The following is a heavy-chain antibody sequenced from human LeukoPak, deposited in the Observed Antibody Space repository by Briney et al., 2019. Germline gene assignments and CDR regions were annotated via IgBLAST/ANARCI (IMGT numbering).Heavy chain of an antibody. Sequence: GGSLRLSCAASGFTFSSYAMSWVRQAPGKGLEWVSAISGSGGSTCYADSVRGRFTISRDNSRNTLYLQMNSLRAEDTAVYYCAKGVGGNPGYCSSSSCYYFDYWGQGTLVTVSS. D-gene: IGHD2-2*01. CDR3: AKGVGGNPGYCSSSSCYYFDY. CDR2: ISGSGGST. CDR1: GFTFSSYA. V-gene: IGHV3-23*01. J-gene: IGHJ4*02.